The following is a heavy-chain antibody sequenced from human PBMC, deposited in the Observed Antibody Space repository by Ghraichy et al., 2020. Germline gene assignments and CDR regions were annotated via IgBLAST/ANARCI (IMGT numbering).Heavy chain of an antibody. Sequence: SETLSLTCAVYGGSFSGYYWSWIRQPPGKGLGWIGEINHSGSTNYNPSLKSRVTISVDTSKNQFSLKLSSVTAADTAVYYCARRTRVGARVLSRFDPWGQGTLVTVSS. D-gene: IGHD1-26*01. CDR3: ARRTRVGARVLSRFDP. CDR2: INHSGST. J-gene: IGHJ5*02. CDR1: GGSFSGYY. V-gene: IGHV4-34*01.